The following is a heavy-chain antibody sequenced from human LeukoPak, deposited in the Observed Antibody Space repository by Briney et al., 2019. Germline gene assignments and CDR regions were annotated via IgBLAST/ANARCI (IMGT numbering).Heavy chain of an antibody. D-gene: IGHD6-19*01. CDR2: VSGEGRST. J-gene: IGHJ4*02. Sequence: GGSLRLSCEASGFTFDDYAMHWDRQAPGKGLEWVSLVSGEGRSTHHADSVKGRFTISRDNSKNSLYLQMNSLRTEDTALYYCAKDMAYSSGWYGIDYWGQGTLVT. CDR3: AKDMAYSSGWYGIDY. V-gene: IGHV3-43*02. CDR1: GFTFDDYA.